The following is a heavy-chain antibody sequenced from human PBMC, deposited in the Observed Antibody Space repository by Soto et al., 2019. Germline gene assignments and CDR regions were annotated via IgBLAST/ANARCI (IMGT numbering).Heavy chain of an antibody. J-gene: IGHJ6*02. CDR1: GFTFSSYG. CDR3: AREVVGGSYGPAPVYGMDV. Sequence: QVQLVESGGGVVQPGRSLRLSCAASGFTFSSYGMHWVRQAPGKGLEWVAVIWYDGSNKYYADSVKGRFTISRDNSKYTLYLQMNSLRAEDTAGYYCAREVVGGSYGPAPVYGMDVWGQGTTVTVSS. CDR2: IWYDGSNK. V-gene: IGHV3-33*01. D-gene: IGHD3-16*01.